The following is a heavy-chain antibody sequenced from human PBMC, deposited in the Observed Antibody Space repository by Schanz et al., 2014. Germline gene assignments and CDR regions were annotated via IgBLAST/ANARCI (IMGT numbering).Heavy chain of an antibody. CDR2: ISGSGAST. CDR3: VIDEFIWFGEVLSLDY. J-gene: IGHJ4*02. V-gene: IGHV3-23*01. CDR1: GFSFSSYA. D-gene: IGHD3-10*01. Sequence: EVQLLESGGGLVQPGGSLRLSCATSGFSFSSYAINWVRQAPGKGLEWVSGISGSGASTYYADSVKGRFTISRDNSNKTVYLQMNSLRAEDTALYYCVIDEFIWFGEVLSLDYWGQGALVTVSS.